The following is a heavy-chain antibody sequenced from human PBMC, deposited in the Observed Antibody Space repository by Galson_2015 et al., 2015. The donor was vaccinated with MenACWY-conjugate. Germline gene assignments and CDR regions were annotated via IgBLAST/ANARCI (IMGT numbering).Heavy chain of an antibody. V-gene: IGHV4-39*01. D-gene: IGHD6-19*01. Sequence: ETLSLTCTVSGCSISSSSYSWGWIRQPPGTGLEWIGSIYYSGSTYYNPSLKSRVTISVDTSKNQFSLKLSPVTAADTAVYYCARLSSRSGPVRPWGQGTLVTVSS. CDR3: ARLSSRSGPVRP. J-gene: IGHJ5*02. CDR1: GCSISSSSYS. CDR2: IYYSGST.